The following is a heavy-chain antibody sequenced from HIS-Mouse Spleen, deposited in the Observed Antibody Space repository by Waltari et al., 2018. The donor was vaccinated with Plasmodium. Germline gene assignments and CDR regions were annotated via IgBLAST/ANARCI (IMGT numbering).Heavy chain of an antibody. CDR1: GGSIRSSSYS. CDR3: ARVTAAAGTS. D-gene: IGHD6-13*01. J-gene: IGHJ5*02. V-gene: IGHV4-39*07. Sequence: QLQLQESGPGLMKPSEPLSLTCTVSGGSIRSSSYSWGWIRQPPGKGLEWIGSIYYSGSTYYNPSLKSRVTISVDTSKNQFSLKLSSVTAADTAVYYCARVTAAAGTSWGQGTLVTVSS. CDR2: IYYSGST.